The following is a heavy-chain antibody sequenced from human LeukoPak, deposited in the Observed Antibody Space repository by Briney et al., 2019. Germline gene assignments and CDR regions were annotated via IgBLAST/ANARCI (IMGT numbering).Heavy chain of an antibody. D-gene: IGHD3-22*01. CDR3: ARDHYYDSSGYFRWFDP. Sequence: ASVKVSCKASGYTFTSYGISWVRQAPGQGLEWMGWISAYKGNTNYAQKLQGRVTMTTDTSTSTAYMELRSLRSDDTAVYYCARDHYYDSSGYFRWFDPWGQGTLVTVSS. V-gene: IGHV1-18*01. CDR1: GYTFTSYG. J-gene: IGHJ5*02. CDR2: ISAYKGNT.